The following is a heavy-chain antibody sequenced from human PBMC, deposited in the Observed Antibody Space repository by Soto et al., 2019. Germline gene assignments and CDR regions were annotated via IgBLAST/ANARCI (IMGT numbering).Heavy chain of an antibody. CDR1: GFTFNSYG. CDR3: ARTRSAWSDFHYYSLDV. Sequence: GGSLRLSCAASGFTFNSYGMHWVRQGPGNGPEWVAFISYDSTKTYYADSVKGRFTISRDNSNSALYVQMNSLTGEDTAVYYCARTRSAWSDFHYYSLDVWGQGTTAPVSS. J-gene: IGHJ6*02. D-gene: IGHD1-26*01. V-gene: IGHV3-30*03. CDR2: ISYDSTKT.